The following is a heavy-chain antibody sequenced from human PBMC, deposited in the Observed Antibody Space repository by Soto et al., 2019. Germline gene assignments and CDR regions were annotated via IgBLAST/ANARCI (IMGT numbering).Heavy chain of an antibody. CDR2: IYYSGST. Sequence: QVQLQESGPGLVKPSEILSLTCTVSGGSISSYYWSWIRQPPGKGLEWIGYIYYSGSTNYNPSLKSRVTISVDTSKNQFSLKLSSVTAADTAVYYCARLLVVPALIEAFDIWGQGTMVTVSS. J-gene: IGHJ3*02. D-gene: IGHD2-2*01. V-gene: IGHV4-59*08. CDR1: GGSISSYY. CDR3: ARLLVVPALIEAFDI.